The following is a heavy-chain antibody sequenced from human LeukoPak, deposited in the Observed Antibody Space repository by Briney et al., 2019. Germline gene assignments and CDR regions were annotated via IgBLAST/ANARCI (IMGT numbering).Heavy chain of an antibody. J-gene: IGHJ5*01. CDR1: GFTFSSSA. V-gene: IGHV3-64*05. D-gene: IGHD3-22*01. CDR2: INDNGDST. Sequence: GGSLRLSCSASGFTFSSSAMHWVRQAPGKGLESFAAINDNGDSTYYTDSVKGRFTISRDNSKYTLYFQMSSLRLEDTAVYYCVRRAGPGYFYDSWGQGALVTVSS. CDR3: VRRAGPGYFYDS.